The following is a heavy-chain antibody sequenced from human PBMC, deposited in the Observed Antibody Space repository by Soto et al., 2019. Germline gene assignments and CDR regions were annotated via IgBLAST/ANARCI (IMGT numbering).Heavy chain of an antibody. CDR2: IRPSGDNT. CDR1: GFPFSTYE. Sequence: GGSLRLSCAASGFPFSTYEMTRVRQAPGKGLEWVSVIRPSGDNTYYADSVKGRFTISRDNSKNTLYLQVNSLRAEDTALYYCVKGGWLDYWGQGTVVTVSS. J-gene: IGHJ4*02. CDR3: VKGGWLDY. D-gene: IGHD2-15*01. V-gene: IGHV3-23*01.